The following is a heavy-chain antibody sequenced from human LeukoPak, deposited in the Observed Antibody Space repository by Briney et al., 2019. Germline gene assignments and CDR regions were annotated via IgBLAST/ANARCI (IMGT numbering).Heavy chain of an antibody. D-gene: IGHD3-10*01. Sequence: GALRLSWAASGFTFNSFAMAWVRQAPGKGLEWGSAISGSGEGTYHADSVKGRFTISRDNSSNTLSLQMNRLGAEDTAVYSCEPTKLPHYSGPRSYAAYWGQGTLVTVSS. CDR3: EPTKLPHYSGPRSYAAY. CDR1: GFTFNSFA. V-gene: IGHV3-23*01. CDR2: ISGSGEGT. J-gene: IGHJ4*02.